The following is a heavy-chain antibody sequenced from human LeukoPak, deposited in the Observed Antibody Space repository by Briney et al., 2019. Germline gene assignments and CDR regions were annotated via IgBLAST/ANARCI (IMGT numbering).Heavy chain of an antibody. V-gene: IGHV4-34*01. CDR1: GGSFSGYY. CDR2: INHSGST. CDR3: ARESATKYYFEY. J-gene: IGHJ4*02. Sequence: PSETLSLTCAVYGGSFSGYYWSWIRQPPGKGLEWIGEINHSGSTNYNPSLKSRVTISVDTSKNQFSLKLSSVTAADTAVYYCARESATKYYFEYWGQGSLVTVSS. D-gene: IGHD1-1*01.